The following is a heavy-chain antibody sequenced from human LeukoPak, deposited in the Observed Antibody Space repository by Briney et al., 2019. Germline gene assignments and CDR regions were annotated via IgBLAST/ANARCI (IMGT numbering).Heavy chain of an antibody. CDR3: ARDPHYGSGSYGYFDY. V-gene: IGHV3-7*01. D-gene: IGHD3-10*01. Sequence: GGSLRLSCGASGFTFSSYWMSWVRQAPGKGLEWVANIKQDGSEKYYVDSVKGRFTISRDNAKNSLYLQMNSLRAEDTAVYYCARDPHYGSGSYGYFDYWGQGTLVTVSS. CDR1: GFTFSSYW. CDR2: IKQDGSEK. J-gene: IGHJ4*02.